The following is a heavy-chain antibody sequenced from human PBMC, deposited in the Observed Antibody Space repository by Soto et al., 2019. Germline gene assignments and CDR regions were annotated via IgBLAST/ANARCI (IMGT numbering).Heavy chain of an antibody. D-gene: IGHD1-1*01. J-gene: IGHJ4*02. CDR2: IRSKTYGGTT. CDR3: TRLEGGSDY. CDR1: GFTFGDYA. Sequence: GGSLSLCSTAYGFTFGDYAIRWFRQAPGKGLEWVGFIRSKTYGGTTEYAASVKGRFTISRDDSKSIAYLQMNSLKTEDTAVYYCTRLEGGSDYWGQGTLVTVSS. V-gene: IGHV3-49*03.